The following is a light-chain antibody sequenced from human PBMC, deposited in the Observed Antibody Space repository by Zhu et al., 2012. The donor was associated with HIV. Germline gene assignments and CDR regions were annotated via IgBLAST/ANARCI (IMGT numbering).Light chain of an antibody. Sequence: EIVLTQSPGTMSLSPGERATLSCRASQRVTSTYLAWYQQKPGQAPRLLIYGASSRATGVPDRFSGSGSGTDFTLSISRLEPEDFAVYYCHQFGTLPQTFGQGTKVEIK. V-gene: IGKV3-20*01. CDR3: HQFGTLPQT. J-gene: IGKJ1*01. CDR1: QRVTSTY. CDR2: GAS.